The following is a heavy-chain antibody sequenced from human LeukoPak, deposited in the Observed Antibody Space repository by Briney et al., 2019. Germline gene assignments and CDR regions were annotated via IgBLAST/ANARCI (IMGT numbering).Heavy chain of an antibody. CDR2: IYSGGST. J-gene: IGHJ6*02. CDR3: AKGPANWGSLRGMDV. V-gene: IGHV3-23*03. CDR1: GFTFSSYA. Sequence: GGSLRLSCAASGFTFSSYAMSWVRQAPGKGLEWVSVIYSGGSTYYADSVKGRFTISRDNSKNTLYLQMNSLRAEDTAVYYCAKGPANWGSLRGMDVWGQGTTVTVSS. D-gene: IGHD7-27*01.